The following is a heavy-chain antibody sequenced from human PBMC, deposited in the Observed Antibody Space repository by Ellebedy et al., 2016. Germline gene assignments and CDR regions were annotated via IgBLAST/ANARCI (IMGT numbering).Heavy chain of an antibody. CDR3: ARDRNLEWLTNDAFDV. J-gene: IGHJ3*01. CDR1: GLTFSSYG. D-gene: IGHD3-3*01. Sequence: GGSLRLXXVASGLTFSSYGMNWVRQAPGKGLQWVASISRDSSYIYYADSVKGRFTTSRDNAKNSVFLQMNSLRAEDTAVYYCARDRNLEWLTNDAFDVWGQGTMVTVSS. CDR2: ISRDSSYI. V-gene: IGHV3-21*01.